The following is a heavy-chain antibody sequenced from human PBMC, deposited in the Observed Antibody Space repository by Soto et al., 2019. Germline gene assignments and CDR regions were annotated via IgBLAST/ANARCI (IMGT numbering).Heavy chain of an antibody. CDR2: IYYSGST. CDR1: GASISSYY. Sequence: SETLSLTCTVSGASISSYYWSWIQQHPGKRLKWIGQIYYSGSTNYKPSLKSRATISGDTSKNHFSLRLSSVTAADTAVYHCARQMFIEGMDVWGQGTMVTVSS. CDR3: ARQMFIEGMDV. V-gene: IGHV4-59*08. J-gene: IGHJ6*02. D-gene: IGHD2-15*01.